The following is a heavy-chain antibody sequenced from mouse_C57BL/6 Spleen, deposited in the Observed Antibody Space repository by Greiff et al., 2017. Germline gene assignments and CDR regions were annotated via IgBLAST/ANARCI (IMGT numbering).Heavy chain of an antibody. J-gene: IGHJ2*01. CDR1: GYTFTSYW. V-gene: IGHV1-52*01. CDR3: ARRSNDVGYFDY. CDR2: IDPSDSET. D-gene: IGHD2-12*01. Sequence: QLKQPGAELVRPGSSVKLSCKASGYTFTSYWMHWVKQRPIQGLEWIGNIDPSDSETHYNQKFKDKATLTVDKSSSTAYMQLSSLTSEDSAVYYCARRSNDVGYFDYWGQGTTLTVSS.